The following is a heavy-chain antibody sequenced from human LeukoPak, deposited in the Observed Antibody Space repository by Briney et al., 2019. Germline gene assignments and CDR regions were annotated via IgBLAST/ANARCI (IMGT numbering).Heavy chain of an antibody. Sequence: GGSLRLSCAASGFTFRDYYMSWIRQAPGKGLEWVSYISSRSSYATYADSVKGRFTISRDNAKNSLYLQMNSLRADDTAVYFCARDVEGGTFDIWGQGTTVTVSS. CDR2: ISSRSSYA. V-gene: IGHV3-11*05. D-gene: IGHD3-16*01. CDR1: GFTFRDYY. J-gene: IGHJ3*02. CDR3: ARDVEGGTFDI.